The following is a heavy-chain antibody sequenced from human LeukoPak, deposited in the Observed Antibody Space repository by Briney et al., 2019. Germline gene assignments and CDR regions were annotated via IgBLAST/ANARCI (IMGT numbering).Heavy chain of an antibody. CDR3: VRGQNYYGSGSQTFDI. J-gene: IGHJ3*02. CDR2: INWNGGST. D-gene: IGHD3-10*01. CDR1: GFTFDDYG. V-gene: IGHV3-20*04. Sequence: PGGSLRLSCAASGFTFDDYGMSWVRQAPGKGLEWVSGINWNGGSTGYANSVKGRFSLSRDNAKNSLYLQVSSLRAEDTAWYYCVRGQNYYGSGSQTFDIWGQGTMVTVSS.